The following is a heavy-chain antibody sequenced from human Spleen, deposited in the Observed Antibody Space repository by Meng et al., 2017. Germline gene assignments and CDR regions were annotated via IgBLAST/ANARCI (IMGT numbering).Heavy chain of an antibody. CDR1: GASIATTNW. CDR2: IYLGGRP. J-gene: IGHJ4*02. Sequence: QLQLRESGPGLVEPSGTLPLTCAGSGASIATTNWWGWVRQPRGKGVECIGDIYLGGRPNYSPSLKSRVTISVNKSNNELSLKLTSVTAADTAVYFCVRIFDSRAQGTLVTVSS. V-gene: IGHV4-4*02. CDR3: VRIFDS.